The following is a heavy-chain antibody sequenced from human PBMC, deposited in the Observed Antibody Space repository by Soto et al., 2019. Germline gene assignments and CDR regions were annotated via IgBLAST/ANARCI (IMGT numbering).Heavy chain of an antibody. J-gene: IGHJ6*03. V-gene: IGHV1-8*01. CDR3: SRWFGDSEDAYYYYYLDV. D-gene: IGHD3-10*01. CDR1: GYTITSYD. Sequence: APVKRSCKASGYTITSYDINCGRKNTKKGLEWMGWMNPNSGNTGYAQKFQGRVTMTRNTSISTAYMELSSLRSEDTAVYYCSRWFGDSEDAYYYYYLDVWGKWTTVTVSS. CDR2: MNPNSGNT.